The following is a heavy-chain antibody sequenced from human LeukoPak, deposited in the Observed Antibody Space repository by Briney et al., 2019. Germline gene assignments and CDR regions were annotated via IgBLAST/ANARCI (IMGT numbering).Heavy chain of an antibody. CDR2: ISYDGANE. CDR3: ATSKDTAGGPY. V-gene: IGHV3-30*03. CDR1: GFTFSNFD. D-gene: IGHD5-18*01. Sequence: GTSLRLSCSASGFTFSNFDFHWVRQAPGKGLEWVAVISYDGANEYYADSVKGRFTISRDNAKNSLFLQMNSLRAEDTAVYYCATSKDTAGGPYWGQGTLVTVSS. J-gene: IGHJ4*02.